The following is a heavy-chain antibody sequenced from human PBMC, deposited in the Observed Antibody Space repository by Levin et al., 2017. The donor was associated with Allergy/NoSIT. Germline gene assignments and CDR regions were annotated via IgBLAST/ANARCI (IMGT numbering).Heavy chain of an antibody. CDR1: GVSVNSNY. CDR3: AIYSYGSFDF. V-gene: IGHV3-53*01. CDR2: IYAGGNT. J-gene: IGHJ3*01. Sequence: QHGESLKISCAASGVSVNSNYMSWVRQAPGKGLEWVSVIYAGGNTYYADSVKGRFTISRDNSKNTLYLQMNSLRVEDTAMYYCAIYSYGSFDFWGQGTMVTVSS. D-gene: IGHD5-18*01.